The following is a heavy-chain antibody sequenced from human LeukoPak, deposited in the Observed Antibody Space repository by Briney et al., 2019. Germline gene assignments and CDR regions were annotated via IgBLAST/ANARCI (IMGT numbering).Heavy chain of an antibody. CDR1: GYIFTSYG. CDR3: ARDLDYYDSSGYYPGHY. D-gene: IGHD3-22*01. CDR2: IGADNDST. V-gene: IGHV1-18*01. J-gene: IGHJ4*02. Sequence: ASVKVSCKASGYIFTSYGITWVRQAPGQGLEWMGWIGADNDSTKYAQKFQGRVTMTTDTSTSTAYMELRSLRSDDTDDTAVYYCARDLDYYDSSGYYPGHYWGQGTLVTVSS.